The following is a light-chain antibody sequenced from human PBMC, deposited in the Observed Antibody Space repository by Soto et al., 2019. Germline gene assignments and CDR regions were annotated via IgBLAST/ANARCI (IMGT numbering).Light chain of an antibody. CDR2: DVS. V-gene: IGLV2-11*01. CDR3: CSYAGSSTHV. J-gene: IGLJ1*01. Sequence: QSALTQPRSVSGSPGQSVTISCTGTSSDVGRYNYVSWYQQHPGKAPKFMIYDVSKRPSGVPDRFSGSKSGNTASLTISGLQAEDEADYYCCSYAGSSTHVFGTGTKLTVL. CDR1: SSDVGRYNY.